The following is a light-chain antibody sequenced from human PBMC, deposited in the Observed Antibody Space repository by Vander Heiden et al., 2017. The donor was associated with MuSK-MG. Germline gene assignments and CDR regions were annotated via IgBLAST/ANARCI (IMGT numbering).Light chain of an antibody. CDR2: ATS. CDR3: QQGYSSPYT. J-gene: IGKJ2*01. Sequence: DIQMTHFPSSLSASVRDRLPITCRASQNIRDYLNGYQQKPGKAPNLLVYATSSLQSGVPSRFSGSGSGTDVTLTISSLQVEDVATYYCQQGYSSPYTFGQGTKLEI. V-gene: IGKV1-39*01. CDR1: QNIRDY.